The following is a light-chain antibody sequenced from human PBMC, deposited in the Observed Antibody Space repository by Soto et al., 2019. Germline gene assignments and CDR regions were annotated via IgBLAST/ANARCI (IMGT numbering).Light chain of an antibody. CDR3: SSYAGSNIL. V-gene: IGLV2-8*01. CDR2: EVN. Sequence: QSVLTQPPSASGSPGQSVTISCTGTSSDVGGYNYVSWYQQHPGKAPKLMIYEVNKRPSGVPDRFSASKSCNTASLTVSGLQAEDEADYYCSSYAGSNILFGTGTKVTVL. J-gene: IGLJ1*01. CDR1: SSDVGGYNY.